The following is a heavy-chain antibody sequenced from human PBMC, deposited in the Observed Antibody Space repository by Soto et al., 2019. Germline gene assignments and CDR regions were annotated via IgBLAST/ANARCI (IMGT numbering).Heavy chain of an antibody. J-gene: IGHJ6*02. CDR3: AAPKQLSMGYYYGMDV. V-gene: IGHV5-51*01. D-gene: IGHD2-2*01. CDR1: GYSFTSYG. Sequence: GESLKISCKGSGYSFTSYGIGWVRQMPGKGLEWMGIIYPGDSDTNYSPSFQGHVTISADKSISTAYLQWSSLKASDTAMYYCAAPKQLSMGYYYGMDVWGQGTTVTVSS. CDR2: IYPGDSDT.